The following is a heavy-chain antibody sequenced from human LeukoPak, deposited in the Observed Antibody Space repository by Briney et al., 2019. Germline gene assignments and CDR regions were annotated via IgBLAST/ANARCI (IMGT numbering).Heavy chain of an antibody. D-gene: IGHD5-12*01. CDR1: GFTFSTSW. V-gene: IGHV3-7*03. J-gene: IGHJ4*02. CDR2: IKKDGSET. CDR3: ARGRYSGTTYYFDY. Sequence: QPGGSLRLSCAASGFTFSTSWTSWVRQVPGKGLEWVANIKKDGSETYYVDSVKGRFTISRDNAKNSLYLQMNSLRAEDTAMYYCARGRYSGTTYYFDYWGQGTLVTVSS.